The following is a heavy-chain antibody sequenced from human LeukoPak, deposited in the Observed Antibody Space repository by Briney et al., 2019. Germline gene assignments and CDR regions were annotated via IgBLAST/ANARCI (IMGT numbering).Heavy chain of an antibody. CDR3: ARVRFGAAMASRFDP. CDR2: IYYSGST. CDR1: GGSISSGGYY. J-gene: IGHJ5*02. D-gene: IGHD5-18*01. Sequence: PSETLSLTCTVSGGSISSGGYYWSWIRQHPGKGLEWIGYIYYSGSTYYNPSLKSRVTISVDTSKNQFSLKLSSVTAADTAVYYCARVRFGAAMASRFDPWGQGILVTVSS. V-gene: IGHV4-31*03.